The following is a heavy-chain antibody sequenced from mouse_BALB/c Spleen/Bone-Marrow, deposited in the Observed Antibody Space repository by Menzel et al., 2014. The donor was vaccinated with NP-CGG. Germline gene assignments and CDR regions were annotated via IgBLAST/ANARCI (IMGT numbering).Heavy chain of an antibody. CDR3: ARTYYRYGAYYFDC. CDR1: GYSITSGYF. D-gene: IGHD2-14*01. CDR2: ISYDGSN. J-gene: IGHJ2*01. Sequence: ESGPGLVKPSQSLSLTCSVTGYSITSGYFWSWIRQSPGNKLEWMGYISYDGSNNYNPSLKNRISITRDTSKNQFFLKLSSVTSEDTATYYCARTYYRYGAYYFDCWGQGTTLTVSS. V-gene: IGHV3-6*02.